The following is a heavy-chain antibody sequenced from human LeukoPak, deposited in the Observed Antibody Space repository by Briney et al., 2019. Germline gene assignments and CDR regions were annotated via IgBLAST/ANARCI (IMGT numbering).Heavy chain of an antibody. V-gene: IGHV1-69*04. CDR3: AREGDSSGYYYWDWFDP. J-gene: IGHJ5*02. CDR2: IIPILGIA. D-gene: IGHD3-22*01. CDR1: GGTFSSYA. Sequence: GASVKVSCKASGGTFSSYAISWVRQAPGQGLEWMERIIPILGIANYAQKFQGRVTITADKSTSTAYMELSSLRSEDTAVYYCAREGDSSGYYYWDWFDPWGQGTLVTVSS.